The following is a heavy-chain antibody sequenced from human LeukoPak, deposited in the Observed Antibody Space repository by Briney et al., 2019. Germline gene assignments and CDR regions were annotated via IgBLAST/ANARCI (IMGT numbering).Heavy chain of an antibody. J-gene: IGHJ5*02. Sequence: SETLSLTCAVYGGSFSGYYWSWIRQPPGKRLEWIGEINHSGSTNYNPSLKSRVTISVDTSKNQFSLKLSSVTAADTAVYYCARLIRWFGEFWFDPWGQGTLVTVSS. D-gene: IGHD3-10*01. V-gene: IGHV4-34*01. CDR2: INHSGST. CDR3: ARLIRWFGEFWFDP. CDR1: GGSFSGYY.